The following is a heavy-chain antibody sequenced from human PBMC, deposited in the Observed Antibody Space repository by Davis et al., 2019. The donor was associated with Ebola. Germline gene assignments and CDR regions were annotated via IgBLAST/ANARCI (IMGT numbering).Heavy chain of an antibody. CDR1: GYTFTSYG. Sequence: AASVKVSCKASGYTFTSYGISWVRQAPEQGLEWMGWISAYNGNTNYPQKLQGRVTMTTDTSTSTAYMELRSLRSDDTAVYYCARHSTIFGVLILYFFDYWGQGTLVTVSS. CDR3: ARHSTIFGVLILYFFDY. D-gene: IGHD3-3*01. V-gene: IGHV1-18*01. CDR2: ISAYNGNT. J-gene: IGHJ4*02.